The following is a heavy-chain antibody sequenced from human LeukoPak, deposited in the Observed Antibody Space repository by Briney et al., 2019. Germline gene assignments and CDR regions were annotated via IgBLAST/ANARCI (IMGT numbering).Heavy chain of an antibody. D-gene: IGHD3-22*01. CDR2: ISAYNGNT. CDR1: GYTFTSYG. J-gene: IGHJ4*02. Sequence: VSVKVSCKASGYTFTSYGISWVRQAPGQGLEWMGWISAYNGNTNYAQKLQGRVTMTTDTSTSTAYMELRSLRSDDTAVYYCARDFLYDSSSSIDYWGQGTLVTVSS. V-gene: IGHV1-18*01. CDR3: ARDFLYDSSSSIDY.